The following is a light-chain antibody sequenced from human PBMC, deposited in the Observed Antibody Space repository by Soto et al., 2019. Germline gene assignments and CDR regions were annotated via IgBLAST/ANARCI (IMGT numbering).Light chain of an antibody. CDR1: QSVSRSY. V-gene: IGKV3-20*01. Sequence: EIVLTQYPGTLSLSPGERATLSCRASQSVSRSYLAWYQQKPGQAPRLLIYGASSRATGIPDRFSGSGSGTDFTLTISRLEPEDFAVYYCQQYGSSPPLTFGGGTKVEIK. CDR3: QQYGSSPPLT. CDR2: GAS. J-gene: IGKJ4*01.